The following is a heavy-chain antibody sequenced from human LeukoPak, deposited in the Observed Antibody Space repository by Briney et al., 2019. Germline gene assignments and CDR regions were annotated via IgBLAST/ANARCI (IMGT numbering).Heavy chain of an antibody. CDR2: ISGSGGST. CDR3: AKGWSTYYYYYYMDV. J-gene: IGHJ6*03. CDR1: GFTFSSYA. Sequence: GGSLRLSCAASGFTFSSYAISWVRQAPGTGLEWVSAISGSGGSTYYADSVKGRFTISRDNSKNTLFLQMNSLRAEDTAVYYCAKGWSTYYYYYYMDVWGKGTTVTVSS. D-gene: IGHD5/OR15-5a*01. V-gene: IGHV3-23*01.